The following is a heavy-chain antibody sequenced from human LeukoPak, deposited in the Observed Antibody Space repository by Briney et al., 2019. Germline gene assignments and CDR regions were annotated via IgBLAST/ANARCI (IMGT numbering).Heavy chain of an antibody. Sequence: ASVKVSCKASGYTFTSYDINWVRQATGQGLEWMGWMNHNSGKTGYAQKFQGRVTITRNTAISTAYMELSSLRSEDTAVYYCARGSFGIQLGYYMDVWGKGTTVTVSS. CDR3: ARGSFGIQLGYYMDV. V-gene: IGHV1-8*03. D-gene: IGHD5-18*01. J-gene: IGHJ6*03. CDR2: MNHNSGKT. CDR1: GYTFTSYD.